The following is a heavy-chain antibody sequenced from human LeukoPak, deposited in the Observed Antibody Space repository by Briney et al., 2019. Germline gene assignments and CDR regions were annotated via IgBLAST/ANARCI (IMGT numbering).Heavy chain of an antibody. V-gene: IGHV4-31*03. Sequence: SETLSLTCTVSGGSISSGGYYWSWVRQAPGKGLEWIGYIYYSGSTYYNPSLKSRVTISVDTSKNQFSLKLSSVTAADTAVYYCARTVYYGSGSGAFDIWGQGTMVTVSS. J-gene: IGHJ3*02. D-gene: IGHD3-10*01. CDR2: IYYSGST. CDR1: GGSISSGGYY. CDR3: ARTVYYGSGSGAFDI.